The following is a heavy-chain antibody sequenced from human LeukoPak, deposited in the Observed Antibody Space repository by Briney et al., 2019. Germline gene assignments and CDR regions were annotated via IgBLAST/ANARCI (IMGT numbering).Heavy chain of an antibody. CDR2: ISGSGGST. CDR1: GFTFSSYA. Sequence: PGGSLRLSCAASGFTFSSYAMSWVRQAPGKGLEWVSAISGSGGSTYYADSVKGRFTISRDDSKNTLYLQMNSLRAEDTALYYCAKAPYYYGSGSPDYWGQGTLVTVSS. J-gene: IGHJ4*02. D-gene: IGHD3-10*01. V-gene: IGHV3-23*01. CDR3: AKAPYYYGSGSPDY.